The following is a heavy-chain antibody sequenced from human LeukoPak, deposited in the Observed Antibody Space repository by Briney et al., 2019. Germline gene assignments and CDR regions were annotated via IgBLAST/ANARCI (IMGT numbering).Heavy chain of an antibody. V-gene: IGHV1-2*02. CDR1: GYTFTGYY. D-gene: IGHD3/OR15-3a*01. Sequence: ASVKVSCKASGYTFTGYYIYWIRQAPGQVLEWMGWINPNSGGTNYARKFQGRVTMTRDTSISTAYMELSRLRSDDTAVYYCAGGKDYNWFDPWGQGTLVTVSS. CDR2: INPNSGGT. J-gene: IGHJ5*02. CDR3: AGGKDYNWFDP.